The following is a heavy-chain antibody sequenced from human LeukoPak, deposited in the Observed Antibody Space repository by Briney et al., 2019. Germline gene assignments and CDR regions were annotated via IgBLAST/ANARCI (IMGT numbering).Heavy chain of an antibody. D-gene: IGHD6-6*01. V-gene: IGHV3-11*04. CDR1: GFTVSSNY. J-gene: IGHJ4*02. CDR3: ARRYEYSSCYFDY. CDR2: ITSSGDII. Sequence: GGSLRLSCAASGFTVSSNYMSWVRQAPGKGLEWISYITSSGDIIYYADSVKGRFTISRDNAKNSLYLQMNSLRAEDTAVYYCARRYEYSSCYFDYWGQGTLVTVSS.